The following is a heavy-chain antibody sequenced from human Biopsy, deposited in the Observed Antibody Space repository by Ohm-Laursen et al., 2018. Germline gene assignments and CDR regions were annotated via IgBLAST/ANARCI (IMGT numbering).Heavy chain of an antibody. Sequence: SDTLSLTCNVSGGSISSNYWSWIRQPPGKGLEWIGYINDSGNTNYNPSLKSRVTISVDTSMNQFSLKLKSVTAADTALYFCARHFYDNFGPTPFDAFDLWGQGTLVTVSA. CDR3: ARHFYDNFGPTPFDAFDL. J-gene: IGHJ3*01. D-gene: IGHD3-22*01. CDR2: INDSGNT. V-gene: IGHV4-59*07. CDR1: GGSISSNY.